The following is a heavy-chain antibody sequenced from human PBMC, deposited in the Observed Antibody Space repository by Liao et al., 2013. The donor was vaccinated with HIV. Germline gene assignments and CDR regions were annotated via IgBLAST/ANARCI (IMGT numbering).Heavy chain of an antibody. CDR1: GGSISSYQ. CDR3: ARGYYMDV. Sequence: QVQLQESGPGLVKPSQTLSLTCTVSGGSISSYQWNWIRQPAGKGLEWIGEINHSGSTNYNPSLKSRVTISVDTSKNQFSLKLSSVTAADTAVYYCARGYYMDVWGKGTTVTVSS. CDR2: INHSGST. J-gene: IGHJ6*03. V-gene: IGHV4-34*09.